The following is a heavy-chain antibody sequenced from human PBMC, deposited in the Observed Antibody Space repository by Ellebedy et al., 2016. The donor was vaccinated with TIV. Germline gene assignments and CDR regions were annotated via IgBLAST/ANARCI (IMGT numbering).Heavy chain of an antibody. D-gene: IGHD3-10*01. CDR3: AKDPSGEVGI. Sequence: GESLKISCAASGFTFSSYAMHWVRQAPGKGLEWVAVISYDGSNKYYADSVKGRFTISRDNSKNTLYLQMNSLRAEDTAVYYCAKDPSGEVGIWGQGTMVTVSS. J-gene: IGHJ3*02. V-gene: IGHV3-30-3*01. CDR1: GFTFSSYA. CDR2: ISYDGSNK.